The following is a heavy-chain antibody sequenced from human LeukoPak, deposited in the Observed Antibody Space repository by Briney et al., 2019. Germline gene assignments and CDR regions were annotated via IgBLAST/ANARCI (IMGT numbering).Heavy chain of an antibody. CDR2: IYYSGST. V-gene: IGHV4-39*01. CDR1: GDSMSSSHYC. Sequence: SETLSLTCTVSGDSMSSSHYCWGWIRQPPGKGLEWIGSIYYSGSTYYNPSLKSRVTMSVDTSKKQFSLRLSSVTAADTAVYYCARHAVEAASRWFDPWGQGTLVTVSS. CDR3: ARHAVEAASRWFDP. D-gene: IGHD1-1*01. J-gene: IGHJ5*02.